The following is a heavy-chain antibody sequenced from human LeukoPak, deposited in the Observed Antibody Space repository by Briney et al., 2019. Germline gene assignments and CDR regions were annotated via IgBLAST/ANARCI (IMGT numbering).Heavy chain of an antibody. CDR3: ARDGMGVIKAFDI. Sequence: PGGSLRLSCAASGFTFSSYAMNWVRQTPGKGLEWVANIKLDGSQKYYVDSVKGRFAISRDNAKSSLSLQMNSLRVEDTAVYYCARDGMGVIKAFDIWGQGTMVTVSS. D-gene: IGHD3-10*01. CDR1: GFTFSSYA. CDR2: IKLDGSQK. J-gene: IGHJ3*02. V-gene: IGHV3-7*05.